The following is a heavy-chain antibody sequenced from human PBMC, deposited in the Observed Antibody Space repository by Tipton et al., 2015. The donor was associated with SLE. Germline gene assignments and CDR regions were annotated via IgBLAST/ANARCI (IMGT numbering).Heavy chain of an antibody. Sequence: TLSLTCTVSGGSISSADYYWSWIRQHPGKGLGWIGYIYYTMSAYYNPSLKGRVIISLDTSKNHFSLKLSSVTAADTAVYYCARVPRTFYHDYSGHFDYWGPGTLVTVSS. CDR3: ARVPRTFYHDYSGHFDY. V-gene: IGHV4-31*03. CDR2: IYYTMSA. J-gene: IGHJ4*02. D-gene: IGHD3-22*01. CDR1: GGSISSADYY.